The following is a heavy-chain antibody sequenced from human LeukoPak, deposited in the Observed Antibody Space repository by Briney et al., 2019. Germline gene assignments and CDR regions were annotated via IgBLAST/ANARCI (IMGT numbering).Heavy chain of an antibody. V-gene: IGHV3-23*01. Sequence: GGSLRLSCAASGFTFSSHAMSWVRQAPGKGLEWVSAISDGGGTTFYADSVKGRFAISRDNSKNTLFLQMNSLRAEYTALYYCAKRPSSSTTGSASAFDIWGQGTMVTVSS. CDR1: GFTFSSHA. CDR2: ISDGGGTT. D-gene: IGHD2-2*01. CDR3: AKRPSSSTTGSASAFDI. J-gene: IGHJ3*02.